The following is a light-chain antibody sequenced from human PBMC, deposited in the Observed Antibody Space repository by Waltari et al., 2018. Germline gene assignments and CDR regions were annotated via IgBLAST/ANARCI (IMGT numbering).Light chain of an antibody. CDR2: DAS. CDR3: QQRSNWPMYT. CDR1: QSVGTV. J-gene: IGKJ2*01. Sequence: EIVLTQSPATLSVSSGESATLPCRAGQSVGTVLAGFQQKPGQAPRLLIYDASRRATGIPARFSGSWSGTDFSLTIRSLEPEDFAIYYCQQRSNWPMYTFGQGTKLEIK. V-gene: IGKV3-11*01.